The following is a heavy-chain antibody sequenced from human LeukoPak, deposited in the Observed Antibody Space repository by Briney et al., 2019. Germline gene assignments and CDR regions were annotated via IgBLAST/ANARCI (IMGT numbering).Heavy chain of an antibody. CDR1: GFTFGSYS. D-gene: IGHD3-22*01. J-gene: IGHJ6*02. Sequence: GGSLRLSCAASGFTFGSYSMNWVRQAPGKGLEWVSYISSSSSTIYYADSVKGRFTISRDNAKNSLYLQMNSLRDEDTAVYYCAREGSGYFYYGMDVWGQGTTVTVSS. CDR2: ISSSSSTI. CDR3: AREGSGYFYYGMDV. V-gene: IGHV3-48*02.